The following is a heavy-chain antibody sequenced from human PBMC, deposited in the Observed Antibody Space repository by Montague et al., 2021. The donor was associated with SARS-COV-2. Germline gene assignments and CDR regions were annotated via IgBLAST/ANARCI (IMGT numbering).Heavy chain of an antibody. CDR1: GFTFSRYS. V-gene: IGHV3-48*04. J-gene: IGHJ4*02. CDR2: ISMSETRT. Sequence: SLRLSCAAAGFTFSRYSMHWVRQAPGKGLEWISYISMSETRTQYADSVKGRFTISRDNARNSLYLQMRSLTVGDTAVYYCARVASEHTAMALDYWGQGTLVTVSS. CDR3: ARVASEHTAMALDY. D-gene: IGHD5-18*01.